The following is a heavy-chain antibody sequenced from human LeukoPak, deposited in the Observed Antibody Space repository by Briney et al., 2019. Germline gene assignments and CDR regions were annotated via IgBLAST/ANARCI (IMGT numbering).Heavy chain of an antibody. J-gene: IGHJ4*02. CDR2: IKQDGSEK. Sequence: GGSLRLSCAASGFTFSNYWMSWVRQAPGKGLEWVANIKQDGSEKYYVDSVKGRFTISRDNAKNSLYLQMNSLRAEDTAVYYCAREVVVVAATDYWGQGTLVTVSS. CDR3: AREVVVVAATDY. D-gene: IGHD2-15*01. V-gene: IGHV3-7*01. CDR1: GFTFSNYW.